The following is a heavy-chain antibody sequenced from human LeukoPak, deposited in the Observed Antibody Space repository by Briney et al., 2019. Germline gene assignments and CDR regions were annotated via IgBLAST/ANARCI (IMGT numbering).Heavy chain of an antibody. CDR3: ARHRESGSLLFDY. CDR2: IYYSGST. V-gene: IGHV4-59*08. D-gene: IGHD1-26*01. J-gene: IGHJ4*02. CDR1: GGSISSYY. Sequence: PSETLSLTCTVSGGSISSYYWSWIRQPPGKGLEWIGYIYYSGSTNYNPSLKSRVTISVDTSKNQFSLKLSSVSAADTAVYYCARHRESGSLLFDYWGQGTLVTVSS.